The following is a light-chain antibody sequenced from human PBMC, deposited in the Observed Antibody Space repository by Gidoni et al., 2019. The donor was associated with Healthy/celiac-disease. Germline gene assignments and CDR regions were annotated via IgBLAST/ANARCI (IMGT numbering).Light chain of an antibody. CDR3: QQYGSSPPDT. J-gene: IGKJ2*01. CDR2: GAS. Sequence: EIVLTQSPGTLSLSPGERATLSCRASQSVSSSYLAWYQQKPGQAPRLLIYGASSRATGIPDRFSGSGSGTDFTLTISRLEPEDLAVYYCQQYGSSPPDTFGQXTKLEIK. V-gene: IGKV3-20*01. CDR1: QSVSSSY.